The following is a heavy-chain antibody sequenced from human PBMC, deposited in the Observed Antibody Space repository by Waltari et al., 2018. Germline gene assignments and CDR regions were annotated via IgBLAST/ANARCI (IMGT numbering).Heavy chain of an antibody. J-gene: IGHJ2*01. D-gene: IGHD1-26*01. V-gene: IGHV3-21*01. CDR1: GFTFSSYS. CDR3: ARRIVGAADWYFDL. Sequence: EVQLVESGGGLVKPGGSLRLSCAASGFTFSSYSMNWVRQAPGKGLEWVSSIRSSSSYIYYADSVKGRFTISRDNAKNSLYLQMNSLRAEDTAVYYCARRIVGAADWYFDLWGRGTLVTVSS. CDR2: IRSSSSYI.